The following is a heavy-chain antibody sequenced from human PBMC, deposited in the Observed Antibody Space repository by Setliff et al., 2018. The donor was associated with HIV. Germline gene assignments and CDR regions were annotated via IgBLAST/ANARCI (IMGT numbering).Heavy chain of an antibody. CDR2: ISSDSIFI. J-gene: IGHJ4*02. CDR3: AKAIAVVVTATPGFDY. D-gene: IGHD2-15*01. CDR1: GFTFSTYS. V-gene: IGHV3-48*01. Sequence: PGGSLRLSCAASGFTFSTYSMNWVRQAPGKGLEWISYISSDSIFIYYADSVKGRFTIARDNAKNSLYLQMNSLRADDTAVYYCAKAIAVVVTATPGFDYWGQG.